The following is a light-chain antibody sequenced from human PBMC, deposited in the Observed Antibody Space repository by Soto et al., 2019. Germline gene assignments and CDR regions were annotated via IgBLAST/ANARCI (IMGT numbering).Light chain of an antibody. CDR1: QGVSAY. CDR3: QQNYRTPHT. J-gene: IGKJ2*01. CDR2: SAS. V-gene: IGKV1-39*01. Sequence: DIQMTQSPSSLSASVGDRVTITCRASQGVSAYLLWYQQTQGRAPTLLIYSASNLASGVPARFSGSGSGTNFTLTISSLQPEDFAVYYCQQNYRTPHTFGQGTKLEIK.